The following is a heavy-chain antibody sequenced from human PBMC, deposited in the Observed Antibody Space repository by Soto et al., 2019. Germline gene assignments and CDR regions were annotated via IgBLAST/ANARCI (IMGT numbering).Heavy chain of an antibody. CDR2: IDSYSTTT. CDR1: GFTFNNNW. D-gene: IGHD6-13*01. Sequence: PGGSLRLSCTASGFTFNNNWMHWVRQAPGKGLVWVARIDSYSTTTNYADSVKGRFTISRDNAKNTVYLQMNGLRVEDTAMYYCVREPWGFSGTWYDYWGQGTLVTVSS. J-gene: IGHJ4*02. V-gene: IGHV3-74*01. CDR3: VREPWGFSGTWYDY.